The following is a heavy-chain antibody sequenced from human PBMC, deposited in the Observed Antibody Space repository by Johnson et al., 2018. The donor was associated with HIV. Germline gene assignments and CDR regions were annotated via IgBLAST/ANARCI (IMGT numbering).Heavy chain of an antibody. V-gene: IGHV3-30*04. D-gene: IGHD3-22*01. CDR3: ARDGPYYDSSGYYYGTVFYAFDI. CDR1: GFTFSGYA. J-gene: IGHJ3*02. Sequence: QVQLVESGGGVVQPGRSLRLSCAASGFTFSGYAMHWVRQAPGMGLGWVALISYDGSNKYYADSVKGRFIISRDTSNNTLYLQMNSLRAEDTAVYYCARDGPYYDSSGYYYGTVFYAFDIWGQGTMVTVSS. CDR2: ISYDGSNK.